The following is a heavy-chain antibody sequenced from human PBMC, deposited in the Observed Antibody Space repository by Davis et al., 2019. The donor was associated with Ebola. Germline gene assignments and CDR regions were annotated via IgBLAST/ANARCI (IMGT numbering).Heavy chain of an antibody. CDR1: GYTFTSYG. V-gene: IGHV1-18*01. CDR2: ISAYNGNT. J-gene: IGHJ5*02. D-gene: IGHD2-15*01. CDR3: ARMLGYCSGGSCYTSGWFDP. Sequence: ASVKVSCKASGYTFTSYGISWVRQAPGQGLEWMGWISAYNGNTNYAQKLRGRVTMTTDTSTSTAYMELRSLRSDDTAVYYCARMLGYCSGGSCYTSGWFDPWGQGTLVTVSS.